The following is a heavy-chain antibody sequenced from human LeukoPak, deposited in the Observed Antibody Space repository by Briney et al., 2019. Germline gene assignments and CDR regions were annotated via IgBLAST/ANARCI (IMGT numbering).Heavy chain of an antibody. J-gene: IGHJ4*02. D-gene: IGHD3-22*01. CDR2: ISAHNGNT. V-gene: IGHV1-18*04. CDR1: GYTFTSYY. Sequence: ASVKVSCKASGYTFTSYYMHWARQAPGQGLAWMGWISAHNGNTNYAQKLQRRVTMTTDTATNTAYMELRSLRADDTAVYYCARDLVYYYDSAQGYWGQGTLVTVSS. CDR3: ARDLVYYYDSAQGY.